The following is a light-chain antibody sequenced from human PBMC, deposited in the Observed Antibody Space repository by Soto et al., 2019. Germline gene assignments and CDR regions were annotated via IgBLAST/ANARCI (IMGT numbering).Light chain of an antibody. CDR3: QQSYDFSPFS. CDR2: ATS. Sequence: DIQMTQSPSSLSASVGDSVSITCRTSQSVSRYVNWYQQKAGTAPILLIYATSKLQSGVPSRFSGSGTGTDCTLSISSLQPEDVATYYCQQSYDFSPFSVGPGTRVDI. J-gene: IGKJ3*01. CDR1: QSVSRY. V-gene: IGKV1-39*01.